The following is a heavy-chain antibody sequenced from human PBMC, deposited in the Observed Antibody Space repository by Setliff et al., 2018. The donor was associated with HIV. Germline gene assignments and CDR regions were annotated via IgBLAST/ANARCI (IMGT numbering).Heavy chain of an antibody. CDR1: GGSISSSSYH. V-gene: IGHV4-39*01. J-gene: IGHJ5*02. Sequence: PSETLSLTCSVSGGSISSSSYHWAWIRQPPGKGLEWIGTIYYSRNTYYNPSLKSLLTISIDTSTNTFSLKLNSVTAADTAVYYCARRGHRSIYDPYNYNYFGPWGQGTLVTVSS. CDR2: IYYSRNT. CDR3: ARRGHRSIYDPYNYNYFGP. D-gene: IGHD5-18*01.